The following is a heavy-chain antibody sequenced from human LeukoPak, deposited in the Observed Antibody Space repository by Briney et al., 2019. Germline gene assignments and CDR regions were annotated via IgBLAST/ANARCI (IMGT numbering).Heavy chain of an antibody. CDR3: SGWYSLVSYYYYGMDV. Sequence: ASVKVSCKVSGYTLTELPMHWVRQAPGKGLEWMGGFDPEDGETIYAQKFQGRVTMTEDTSTDTAYMELSSLRSEDTAVYYCSGWYSLVSYYYYGMDVWGQGTTVTVSS. CDR2: FDPEDGET. CDR1: GYTLTELP. J-gene: IGHJ6*02. D-gene: IGHD6-19*01. V-gene: IGHV1-24*01.